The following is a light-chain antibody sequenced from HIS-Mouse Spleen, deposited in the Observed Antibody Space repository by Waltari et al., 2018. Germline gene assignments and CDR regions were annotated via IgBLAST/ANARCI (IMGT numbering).Light chain of an antibody. CDR1: ALPKKY. CDR3: YSTDSSGNHRV. V-gene: IGLV3-10*01. CDR2: EDS. J-gene: IGLJ2*01. Sequence: SYELTQPPSVSVSPPPTARITCSVHALPKKYAYWYQQKSGQAPVLVIYEDSKRPSGIPERFSGSSSGTMATLTISGAQVEDEADYYCYSTDSSGNHRVFGGRTKLTVL.